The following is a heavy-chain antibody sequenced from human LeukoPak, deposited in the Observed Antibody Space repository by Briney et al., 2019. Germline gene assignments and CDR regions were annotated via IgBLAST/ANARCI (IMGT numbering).Heavy chain of an antibody. CDR2: INSDGSGT. J-gene: IGHJ3*02. Sequence: GGSLRLSCAASGFSFDTHSMNWVRQSPGKGLVWVSRINSDGSGTTYADSVKGRFTISRDNAKNTLFLQMNSLRAEDTAVYYCARSSRYCSGGSCPDAYDIWGQGTMVTVSS. V-gene: IGHV3-74*01. CDR3: ARSSRYCSGGSCPDAYDI. D-gene: IGHD2-15*01. CDR1: GFSFDTHS.